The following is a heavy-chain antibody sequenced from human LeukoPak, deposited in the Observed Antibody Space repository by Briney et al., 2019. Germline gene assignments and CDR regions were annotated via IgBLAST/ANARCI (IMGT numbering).Heavy chain of an antibody. CDR1: GFTFSSYG. CDR3: ARDWYSAHLDY. J-gene: IGHJ4*02. D-gene: IGHD2-21*01. CDR2: IRYDGSNK. V-gene: IGHV3-30*02. Sequence: GGSLLLSCAASGFTFSSYGMHWVRQAPGKGLEWVAFIRYDGSNKYYADSVKGRFTISRDNSKNTLYLQMNSLRAEDTAVYYCARDWYSAHLDYWGQGTLVTVSS.